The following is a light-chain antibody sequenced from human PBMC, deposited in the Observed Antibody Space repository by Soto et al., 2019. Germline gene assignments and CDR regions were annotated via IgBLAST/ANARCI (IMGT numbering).Light chain of an antibody. CDR2: DVS. V-gene: IGLV2-11*01. J-gene: IGLJ3*02. CDR1: SSDVGDYNY. CDR3: CSYAGSYTWV. Sequence: QSALTQPRSVSGSPGQSVTISCTGTSSDVGDYNYVSWYQQHPGKAPKLMIYDVSERPSGVPDRFFGSKSGNTASLTISGLQAEDEADYYCCSYAGSYTWVFGGGTKLTVL.